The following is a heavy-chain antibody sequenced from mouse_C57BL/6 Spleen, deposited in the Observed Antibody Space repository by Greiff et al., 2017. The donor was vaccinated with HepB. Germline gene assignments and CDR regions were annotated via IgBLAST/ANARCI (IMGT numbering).Heavy chain of an antibody. D-gene: IGHD2-1*01. J-gene: IGHJ2*01. CDR1: GFTFSDFY. CDR2: SRNKANDYTT. CDR3: ARDAGNYPFDY. V-gene: IGHV7-1*01. Sequence: EVKLVESGGGLVQSGRSLRLSFATFGFTFSDFYMEWVRQAPGKGLEWIAASRNKANDYTTEYSASVKGRFIVSRDTSQSILYLQMNALRAEDTAIYYCARDAGNYPFDYWGQGTTLTVSS.